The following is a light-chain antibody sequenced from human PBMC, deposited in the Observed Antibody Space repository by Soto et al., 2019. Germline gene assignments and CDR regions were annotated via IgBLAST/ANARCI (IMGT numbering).Light chain of an antibody. CDR1: QYVGTR. CDR3: QQRSDWPPRT. CDR2: YTS. Sequence: EIVLTQSPATLSSSPGETATLSCRASQYVGTRLAWYQHKPGQAPRLLIYYTSNRATGIPARFSGSGFGTDFTLTISSLEPEDFAVYYCQQRSDWPPRTFGGGTKVDIK. J-gene: IGKJ4*01. V-gene: IGKV3-11*01.